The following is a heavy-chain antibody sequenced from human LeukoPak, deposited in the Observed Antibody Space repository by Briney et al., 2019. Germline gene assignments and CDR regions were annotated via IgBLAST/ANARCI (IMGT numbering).Heavy chain of an antibody. D-gene: IGHD5-18*01. Sequence: SETLSLTCAVYGGSFSGYYWSWIRQPPGKGLEWIGCISDNGSINYNPSLKSRVTISLDTSKHQFSLKLSSVTAADTAVYYCARGSYNYWTLYYFDYWGQGTLVTVSS. V-gene: IGHV4-59*01. J-gene: IGHJ4*02. CDR2: ISDNGSI. CDR3: ARGSYNYWTLYYFDY. CDR1: GGSFSGYY.